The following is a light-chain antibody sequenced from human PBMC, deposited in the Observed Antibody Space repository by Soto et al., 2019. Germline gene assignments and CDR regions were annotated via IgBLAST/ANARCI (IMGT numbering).Light chain of an antibody. CDR1: QSVSSSY. J-gene: IGKJ1*01. CDR2: GAS. V-gene: IGKV3-20*01. Sequence: IALTQSQATLSLSPGERATLSCRASQSVSSSYLAWYQQKPGQAPRLLIYGASSRATGIPDRFSGSGSGTDFTLTISRLEPEDFAVYYCQQYGSSPRTFGQGTKVDIK. CDR3: QQYGSSPRT.